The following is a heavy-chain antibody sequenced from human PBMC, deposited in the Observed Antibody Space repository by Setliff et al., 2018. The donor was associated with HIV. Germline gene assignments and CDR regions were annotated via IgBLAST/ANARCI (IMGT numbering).Heavy chain of an antibody. CDR3: AREISRYSGYEGRMDYFDY. V-gene: IGHV4-4*02. CDR1: GGPIRSPNW. D-gene: IGHD5-12*01. CDR2: IFHGGNT. Sequence: SETLSLTCTVSGGPIRSPNWWSWVRQPPGKGLEWIGEIFHGGNTNYSPSLESRVTLSVDKSKNQFSLKLSSVTAADTAVYYCAREISRYSGYEGRMDYFDYWGQGTLVTVSS. J-gene: IGHJ4*02.